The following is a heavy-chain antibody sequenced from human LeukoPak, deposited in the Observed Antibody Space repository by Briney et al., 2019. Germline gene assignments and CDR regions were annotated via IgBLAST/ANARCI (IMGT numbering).Heavy chain of an antibody. CDR3: ARDRTLSLNGAIDY. Sequence: SQTLSLTCTVSGGSISSGGYYWTWIRQHPGKGLEWIGYIYYSGSTYYNPSLKSRLTISVDTSKNQFSLKLSSVTAADTAVYYCARDRTLSLNGAIDYWGQGTLVTVSS. V-gene: IGHV4-31*03. J-gene: IGHJ4*02. D-gene: IGHD2-8*01. CDR1: GGSISSGGYY. CDR2: IYYSGST.